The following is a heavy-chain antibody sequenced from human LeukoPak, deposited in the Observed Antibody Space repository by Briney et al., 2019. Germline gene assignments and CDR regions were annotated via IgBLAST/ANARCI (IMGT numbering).Heavy chain of an antibody. Sequence: SETLSLTCTVSGDSIRSYYWSWIRQPPGKGLEWMGYINYSGNTNYNPSLKSRVTISVDTSKNQFSLRLTSVTATDTAVYYCARHGSGWSFDYWGQGALVTVSS. CDR2: INYSGNT. J-gene: IGHJ4*02. D-gene: IGHD6-19*01. V-gene: IGHV4-59*01. CDR1: GDSIRSYY. CDR3: ARHGSGWSFDY.